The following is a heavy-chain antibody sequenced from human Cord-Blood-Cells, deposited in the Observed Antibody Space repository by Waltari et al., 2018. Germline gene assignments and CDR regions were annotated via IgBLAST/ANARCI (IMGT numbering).Heavy chain of an antibody. V-gene: IGHV3-23*01. CDR2: ISGSGGST. Sequence: EVQLLESGGGLVQPGGSLRLSCAAPGFPFSRSAMSWVRQAPGKGLEWVSAISGSGGSTYYADSVKGRFTISRDNSKNTLYLQMNSLRAEDTAVYYCAKDPTGENYYYYYGMDVWGQGTTVTVSS. CDR1: GFPFSRSA. J-gene: IGHJ6*02. CDR3: AKDPTGENYYYYYGMDV. D-gene: IGHD7-27*01.